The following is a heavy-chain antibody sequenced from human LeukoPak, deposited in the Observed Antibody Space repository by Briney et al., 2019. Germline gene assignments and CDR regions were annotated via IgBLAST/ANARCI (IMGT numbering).Heavy chain of an antibody. CDR3: AKDGGLWVSAHWGDS. D-gene: IGHD7-27*01. CDR1: GFTFSTYA. J-gene: IGHJ4*02. V-gene: IGHV3-23*01. Sequence: GSLRLSCAASGFTFSTYAMSWVRQAPGKGLEWVSSISGSGSSTYYADSVKDRFTISRDSSKNTIYLQMNSLRAEDTAVYYCAKDGGLWVSAHWGDSWGRGTLVTVSS. CDR2: ISGSGSST.